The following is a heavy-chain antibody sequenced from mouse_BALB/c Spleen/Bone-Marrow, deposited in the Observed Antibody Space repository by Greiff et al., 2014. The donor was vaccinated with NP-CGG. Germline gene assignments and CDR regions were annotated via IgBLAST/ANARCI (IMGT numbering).Heavy chain of an antibody. D-gene: IGHD2-1*01. Sequence: QVQLQQPGAELVRPGSSVKISCKASGYAFSTYWMNWVKQRPGQGLEWIGQVSPGDGDTNYNGKFRGKATLTADKSSSTAYIQLSSLTSEDSAVYFCARVYYGNLDHWGQGTTPTVSS. V-gene: IGHV1-80*01. CDR1: GYAFSTYW. J-gene: IGHJ2*01. CDR3: ARVYYGNLDH. CDR2: VSPGDGDT.